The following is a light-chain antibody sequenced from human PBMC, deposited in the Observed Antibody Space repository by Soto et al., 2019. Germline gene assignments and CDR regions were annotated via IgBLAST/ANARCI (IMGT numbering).Light chain of an antibody. CDR1: QSINNW. J-gene: IGKJ2*01. CDR3: QQYNDYLYT. V-gene: IGKV1-5*01. CDR2: DAS. Sequence: DIQVTQSPSTLSASVGDRVTITCRASQSINNWLAWYQQKPGKAPKLLLSDASTLENGVPSRFTGSGSGTELTLTISSLQPYDFATYYCQQYNDYLYTFVQGTKVEIK.